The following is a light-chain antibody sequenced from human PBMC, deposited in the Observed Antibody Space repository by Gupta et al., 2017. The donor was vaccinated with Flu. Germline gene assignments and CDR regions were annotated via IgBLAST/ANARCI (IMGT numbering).Light chain of an antibody. CDR2: DDA. V-gene: IGLV3-21*02. J-gene: IGLJ1*01. CDR1: NIGDKT. Sequence: VAPGQTARISCGGNNIGDKTVHWYRQRPGQAPVLVVYDDADRPSGIPERISGSNSGHTATLTISRVEDGDEADYYCQVWDSLSDFVFGSGT. CDR3: QVWDSLSDFV.